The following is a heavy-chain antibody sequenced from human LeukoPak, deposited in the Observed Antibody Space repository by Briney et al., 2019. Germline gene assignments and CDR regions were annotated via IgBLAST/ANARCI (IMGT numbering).Heavy chain of an antibody. D-gene: IGHD5-12*01. CDR1: GFTFSNYW. CDR2: ISSDGSST. CDR3: ARTAYSDYSLGF. V-gene: IGHV3-74*01. J-gene: IGHJ4*02. Sequence: GGSLRLSCAASGFTFSNYWMHWVRQAPGKGLVWVSRISSDGSSTSYADSVKGRFTISRDNAKNTLYLQMNSLRAEDTAVYYCARTAYSDYSLGFWGQRTLVTVSS.